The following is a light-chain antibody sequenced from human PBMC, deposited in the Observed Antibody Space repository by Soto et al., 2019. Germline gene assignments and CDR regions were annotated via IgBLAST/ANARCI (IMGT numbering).Light chain of an antibody. CDR1: QSISSY. CDR3: QQSDSTLGA. J-gene: IGKJ1*01. CDR2: AAS. Sequence: DIKMNQSPSSLSASVGDRVTLTCRASQSISSYLNWYQQKPGNAPKLLIYAASSLQSGVPSRFSGSGSGTDFTLTISSLQPEDFATYYCQQSDSTLGAFGQGTRV. V-gene: IGKV1-39*01.